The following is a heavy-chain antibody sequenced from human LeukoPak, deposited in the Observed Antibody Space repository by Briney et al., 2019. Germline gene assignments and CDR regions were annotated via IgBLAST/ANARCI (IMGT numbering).Heavy chain of an antibody. CDR1: GFTFSSYW. Sequence: AGGSLRLSCAASGFTFSSYWMSWIRQAPGKGLEWVSYISSSGSTIYYADSVKGRFTISRDNAKNSLYLQMNSLRAEDTAVYYCARLLLPRNAFDIWGQGTMVTVSS. CDR3: ARLLLPRNAFDI. D-gene: IGHD3-22*01. CDR2: ISSSGSTI. V-gene: IGHV3-11*01. J-gene: IGHJ3*02.